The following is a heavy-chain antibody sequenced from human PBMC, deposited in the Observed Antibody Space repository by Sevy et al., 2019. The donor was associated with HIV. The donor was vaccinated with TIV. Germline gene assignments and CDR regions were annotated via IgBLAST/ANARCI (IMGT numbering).Heavy chain of an antibody. J-gene: IGHJ3*02. CDR1: GYSFTSYW. Sequence: GESLKISCKGSGYSFTSYWISWVRQMPGKGLEWMGRIDPSDSYTNYSPSFQGHVTTSADKSIITAYLVWSSLKASDTAMYYCARLYAPYSSSWYGGDDAFDIWGQGTMVTVSS. CDR3: ARLYAPYSSSWYGGDDAFDI. D-gene: IGHD6-13*01. V-gene: IGHV5-10-1*01. CDR2: IDPSDSYT.